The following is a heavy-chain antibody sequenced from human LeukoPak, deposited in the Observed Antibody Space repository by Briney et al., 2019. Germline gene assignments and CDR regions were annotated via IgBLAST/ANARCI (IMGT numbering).Heavy chain of an antibody. V-gene: IGHV3-23*01. D-gene: IGHD2-15*01. CDR2: ISGSGGST. CDR3: AKEDRYCSGGSCRPDWFDP. Sequence: GGSLRLSCAASGFTFSSYAMSWVRQAPGKGLEWVSAISGSGGSTYYADSVKGRFTISRDNSKNTLYLQMNSLRAEDTAVYYCAKEDRYCSGGSCRPDWFDPWGQGTLVTVSS. CDR1: GFTFSSYA. J-gene: IGHJ5*02.